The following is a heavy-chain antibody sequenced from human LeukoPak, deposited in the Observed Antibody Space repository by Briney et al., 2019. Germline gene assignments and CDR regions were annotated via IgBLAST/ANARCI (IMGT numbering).Heavy chain of an antibody. V-gene: IGHV3-23*01. D-gene: IGHD3-22*01. CDR2: ISGSGGSK. J-gene: IGHJ1*01. CDR3: ASENYYDSSGYSILGAEYFQH. Sequence: GGSLRLSCAASGFTFSSYAMSWVRQAPGKGLEWVSAISGSGGSKYYADSVKGRFTISRDNAKNSLYLQMNSLRAEDTAVYYCASENYYDSSGYSILGAEYFQHWGQGTLVTVSS. CDR1: GFTFSSYA.